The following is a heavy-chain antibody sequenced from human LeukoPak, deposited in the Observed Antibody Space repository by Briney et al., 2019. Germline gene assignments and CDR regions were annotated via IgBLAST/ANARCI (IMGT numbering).Heavy chain of an antibody. CDR1: GFTFSSYE. V-gene: IGHV3-48*03. Sequence: GSLRLSCAASGFTFSSYEMNWVRQAPGKGLEWVSYILNSGTTTYYADSVRGRFTIPRDNAKNSLYLQMNSLRAEDTGVYYCARDPPDYWGQGILVTVSS. CDR3: ARDPPDY. CDR2: ILNSGTTT. J-gene: IGHJ4*02.